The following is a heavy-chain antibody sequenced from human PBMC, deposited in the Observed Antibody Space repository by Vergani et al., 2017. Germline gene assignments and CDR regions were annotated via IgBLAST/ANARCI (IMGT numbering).Heavy chain of an antibody. CDR3: ASDTHSGQRADR. V-gene: IGHV4-59*11. CDR2: IHYSENT. D-gene: IGHD6-19*01. Sequence: QVQLQESGPGLVKSSETLSLTCSVSFDSIRNLYCNWIRQPPGKGLEWIGSIHYSENTNSNPSLKTRVTISVDTSTNQFSLTLTSVTAADTAVYYCASDTHSGQRADRWGQGILVTVTS. J-gene: IGHJ5*02. CDR1: FDSIRNLY.